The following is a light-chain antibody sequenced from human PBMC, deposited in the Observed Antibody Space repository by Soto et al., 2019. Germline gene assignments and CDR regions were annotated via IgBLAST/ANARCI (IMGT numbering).Light chain of an antibody. CDR1: QDITNS. Sequence: DIQMTQSPSSLSASVGDRVTITCRASQDITNSLDWFQQKPGKAPKTLMYDASRLHSGVPSKFSGSRSGTDFTLTISNLQPEDFATYYCLQYKSYPRTFGQGTKVDI. J-gene: IGKJ1*01. CDR2: DAS. CDR3: LQYKSYPRT. V-gene: IGKV1-16*02.